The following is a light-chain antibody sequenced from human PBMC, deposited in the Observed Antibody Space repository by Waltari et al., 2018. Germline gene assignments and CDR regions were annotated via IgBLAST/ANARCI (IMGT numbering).Light chain of an antibody. Sequence: DIQLTQSPSFLSASVGDRVTITCRSSQGISNYLAWYQQKPGKAPKLLIHTASTLQGGVPSRFSGSGSGTEFTLTISSLQPEDFATYYCQHRHSYPITFGQGTRLENK. CDR2: TAS. J-gene: IGKJ5*01. V-gene: IGKV1-9*01. CDR3: QHRHSYPIT. CDR1: QGISNY.